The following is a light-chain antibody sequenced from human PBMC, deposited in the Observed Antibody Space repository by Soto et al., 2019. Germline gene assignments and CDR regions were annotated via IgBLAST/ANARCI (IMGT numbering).Light chain of an antibody. CDR2: DAY. V-gene: IGKV3-11*01. CDR3: QQRDNGVT. Sequence: EIVLTQSPATLSLSPGDRAILSCRASQSVDSYLAWYQQKPGQAPRLLIFDAYNRATGIPARFSGSGSGTDFTLTISNLEPEDFAIYYCQQRDNGVTFGGGTKV. CDR1: QSVDSY. J-gene: IGKJ4*01.